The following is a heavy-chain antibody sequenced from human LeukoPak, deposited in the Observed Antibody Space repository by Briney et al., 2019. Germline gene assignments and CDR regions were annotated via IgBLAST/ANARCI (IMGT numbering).Heavy chain of an antibody. V-gene: IGHV1-8*03. CDR1: GYTFTSYD. D-gene: IGHD3-10*01. Sequence: ASVKVSCKASGYTFTSYDINWVRQATGQGLEWMGWMNPNSGNTSYAQKFQDRVTITRSTSISTAYMELSSLRSEDTAVYYCARAPRITMVRGVIYWFDPWGQGTLVTVSS. J-gene: IGHJ5*02. CDR3: ARAPRITMVRGVIYWFDP. CDR2: MNPNSGNT.